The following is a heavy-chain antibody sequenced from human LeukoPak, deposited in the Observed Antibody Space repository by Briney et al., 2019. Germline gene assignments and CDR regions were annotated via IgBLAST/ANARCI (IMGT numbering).Heavy chain of an antibody. CDR2: ISGSGGST. CDR3: AKSEWELLQIFDY. Sequence: QAGGSLRLSCAASGFTFSSYAMSWVRQAPGKGLEWVSAISGSGGSTYYADSVKGRFTISRDNSKNTLYLQMNSLRAEDTAVYYCAKSEWELLQIFDYWGQGTLVTVSS. J-gene: IGHJ4*02. D-gene: IGHD1-26*01. V-gene: IGHV3-23*01. CDR1: GFTFSSYA.